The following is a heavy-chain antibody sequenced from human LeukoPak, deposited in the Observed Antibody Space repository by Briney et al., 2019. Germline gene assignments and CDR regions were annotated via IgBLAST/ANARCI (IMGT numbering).Heavy chain of an antibody. V-gene: IGHV1-46*01. D-gene: IGHD3-22*01. CDR3: ARGLYYYHSSTYLNWLDP. CDR2: INPSGGST. CDR1: GYTFTNYY. Sequence: GASVKVSCEASGYTFTNYYMHWVRQAPGQGLEWMGIINPSGGSTNYAQKFQGRVTMTRDTSTSTVYMELSSLRSEDTAVYYCARGLYYYHSSTYLNWLDPWGQGTLVTVSS. J-gene: IGHJ5*02.